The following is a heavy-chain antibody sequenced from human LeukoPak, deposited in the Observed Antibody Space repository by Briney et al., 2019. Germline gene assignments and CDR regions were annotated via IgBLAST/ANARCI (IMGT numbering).Heavy chain of an antibody. CDR1: GYTFTNYG. CDR3: ARLARIRSNWFDP. Sequence: AAVTVSYMASGYTFTNYGISGVGQAPGQGGEWMGWISDYNGNTNYAQKLQGRVTMTTDPSTSTAYMELRSLRSDDTAVYYCARLARIRSNWFDPWGQGTLVTVSS. V-gene: IGHV1-18*01. J-gene: IGHJ5*02. D-gene: IGHD2-21*01. CDR2: ISDYNGNT.